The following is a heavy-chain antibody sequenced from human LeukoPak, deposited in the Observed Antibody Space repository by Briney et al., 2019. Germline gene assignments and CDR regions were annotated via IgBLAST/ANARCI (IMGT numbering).Heavy chain of an antibody. D-gene: IGHD5-18*01. Sequence: PAGSLRLSCAASGFTFSSYGMHWVRQAPGKGLEWVAVTSYDGSNKYYADSVKGRFTISRDNSKNTLYLQMNSLRAEDTAVYYCAKMGGGSGYSSPYWGQGTLVTVSS. CDR2: TSYDGSNK. J-gene: IGHJ4*02. CDR1: GFTFSSYG. V-gene: IGHV3-30*18. CDR3: AKMGGGSGYSSPY.